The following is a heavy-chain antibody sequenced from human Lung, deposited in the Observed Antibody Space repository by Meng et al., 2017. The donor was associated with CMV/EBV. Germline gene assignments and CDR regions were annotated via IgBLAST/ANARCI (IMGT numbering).Heavy chain of an antibody. CDR1: GFTFNSFG. J-gene: IGHJ4*02. V-gene: IGHV3-30*02. Sequence: GESLKISCAASGFTFNSFGMHWVRQAPDKGLEWVAFVRHDGSNTYYGDSVKGRFTVSRDNSKNTFYLQMYSLRAEDTALYFCAKGGDFWSAYQPFDSWGQGTLVTVSS. CDR3: AKGGDFWSAYQPFDS. CDR2: VRHDGSNT. D-gene: IGHD3-3*01.